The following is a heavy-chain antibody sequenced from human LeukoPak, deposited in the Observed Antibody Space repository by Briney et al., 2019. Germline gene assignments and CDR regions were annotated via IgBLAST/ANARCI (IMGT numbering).Heavy chain of an antibody. CDR1: GGSISSYY. D-gene: IGHD6-13*01. V-gene: IGHV4-59*12. J-gene: IGHJ5*02. CDR3: ARAITAGTNWFDP. CDR2: IYYSGST. Sequence: SETLSLTCTVSGGSISSYYWSWIRQPPGKGLEWIGSIYYSGSTYYNPSLKSRVTISVDTSKNQFSLKLNSVTAADTAVYYCARAITAGTNWFDPWGQGTLVTVSS.